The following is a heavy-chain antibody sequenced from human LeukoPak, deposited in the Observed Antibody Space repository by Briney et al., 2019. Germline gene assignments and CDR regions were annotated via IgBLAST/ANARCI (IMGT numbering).Heavy chain of an antibody. CDR2: IYSGGST. Sequence: GGSLRLSCAASGFTVSSNYMSWVRQAPGKGLEWVSVIYSGGSTYYADSVKGRFTISRDNAKNSLYLQMNSLRAEDMALYYCAKGLGYDILTGPFDYWGQGTLVTVSS. CDR3: AKGLGYDILTGPFDY. D-gene: IGHD3-9*01. V-gene: IGHV3-53*05. J-gene: IGHJ4*02. CDR1: GFTVSSNY.